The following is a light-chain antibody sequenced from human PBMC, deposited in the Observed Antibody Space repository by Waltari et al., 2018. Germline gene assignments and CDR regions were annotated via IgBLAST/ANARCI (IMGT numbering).Light chain of an antibody. CDR2: RAS. J-gene: IGKJ1*01. CDR3: QQYDNYWT. V-gene: IGKV1-5*03. Sequence: DIQITQSPSTLSASVGDRVTITCRASQSITNWLDWYQQKPGKAPKLLIYRASNLESVVPSRFSGSGAGTEFTLTISSLQPDDFATYYCQQYDNYWTFGQGTKVEIK. CDR1: QSITNW.